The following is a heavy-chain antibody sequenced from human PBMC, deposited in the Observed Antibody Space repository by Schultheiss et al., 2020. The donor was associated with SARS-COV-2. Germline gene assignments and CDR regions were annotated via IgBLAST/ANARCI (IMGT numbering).Heavy chain of an antibody. V-gene: IGHV5-51*01. D-gene: IGHD1-1*01. J-gene: IGHJ5*02. CDR3: ARRATGTYWFDP. CDR1: GYSFTSNW. CDR2: IYRGDSDA. Sequence: GESLKISCKGSGYSFTSNWIGWVRQMPGKGLELKGIIYRGDSDARYCPSFQGQVTISADKSITTAYLQWSSLRASDTAIYYCARRATGTYWFDPWGQGTLVTVSS.